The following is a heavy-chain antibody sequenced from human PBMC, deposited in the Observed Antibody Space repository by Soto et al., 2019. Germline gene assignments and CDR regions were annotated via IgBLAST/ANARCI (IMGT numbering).Heavy chain of an antibody. CDR3: AKDLDVCGGDCGSGGFDY. Sequence: GSLRLSCAASGFTFSSYAMSWVRQAPGKGLEWVSAISGSGGSTYYADSVKGRFTISRDNSKNTLYLQMNSLRAEDTAVYYCAKDLDVCGGDCGSGGFDYWGQGTLVTVSS. CDR2: ISGSGGST. J-gene: IGHJ4*02. V-gene: IGHV3-23*01. D-gene: IGHD2-21*02. CDR1: GFTFSSYA.